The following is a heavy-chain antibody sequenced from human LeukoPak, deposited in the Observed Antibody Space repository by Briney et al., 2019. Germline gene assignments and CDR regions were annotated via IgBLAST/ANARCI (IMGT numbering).Heavy chain of an antibody. D-gene: IGHD3-3*01. J-gene: IGHJ4*02. V-gene: IGHV3-33*01. CDR3: VRGADMNYNFENSFYFDS. Sequence: GGSLRLSCAVSGFTMKNFGMHWVRQAPGRGLEWVAVIWYDGSQRHYIDSLKGRFAISRENSMNTLSLEMNGLRVEDTAVYYCVRGADMNYNFENSFYFDSWGQGALVIVSS. CDR1: GFTMKNFG. CDR2: IWYDGSQR.